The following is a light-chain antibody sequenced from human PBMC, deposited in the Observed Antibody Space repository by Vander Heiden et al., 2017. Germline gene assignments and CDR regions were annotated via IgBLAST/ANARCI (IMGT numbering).Light chain of an antibody. Sequence: SYELTQPPSVSVFPGPPASITCPGDKLGDQSSCWYLQKPVGGGGGGGVGGGKRPSGIPERFAGSNSGNTATLTISGNQAMDEADYYCQAWDSSTVVFGGGTKLTVL. CDR3: QAWDSSTVV. CDR2: GGG. CDR1: KLGDQS. V-gene: IGLV3-1*01. J-gene: IGLJ2*01.